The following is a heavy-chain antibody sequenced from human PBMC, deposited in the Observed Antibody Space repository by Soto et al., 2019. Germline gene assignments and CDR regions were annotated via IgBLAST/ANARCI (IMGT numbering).Heavy chain of an antibody. V-gene: IGHV3-30*03. Sequence: PGGSLRLSCAGSGFTFSSYGMHWVRQAPGKGLEWVAVISYDGSDKYYGDSVKCRFTISRDDSKNTLYLQMNSLRAEDTAVYYCALSHTVTTDYWGQGTLVTVSS. CDR3: ALSHTVTTDY. CDR1: GFTFSSYG. D-gene: IGHD4-17*01. CDR2: ISYDGSDK. J-gene: IGHJ4*02.